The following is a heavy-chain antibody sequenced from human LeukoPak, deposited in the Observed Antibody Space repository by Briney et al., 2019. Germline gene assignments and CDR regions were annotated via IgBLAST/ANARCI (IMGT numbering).Heavy chain of an antibody. CDR3: GREIPSGSYAPDY. J-gene: IGHJ4*02. CDR2: ISSSGRSI. Sequence: GGSLRLSCAASGFTISSYSMNWVRQAPGKGLEWVSYISSSGRSILYADSVKGRFTVSRDNAKNSLYLQMNNLRAEDTAVYYCGREIPSGSYAPDYWGQGILVIVSS. V-gene: IGHV3-21*05. CDR1: GFTISSYS. D-gene: IGHD1-26*01.